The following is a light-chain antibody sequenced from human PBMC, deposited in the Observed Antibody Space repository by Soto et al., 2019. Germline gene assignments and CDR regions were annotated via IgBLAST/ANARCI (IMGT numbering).Light chain of an antibody. Sequence: EIVMTQSPATLSVSPGERATLSCRASQGIKDYVAWFQQKPGQAPRLLIYGASPRATAIPARFSGSGSGTEFTLSISSLQSEDFALYYCQQYNTWPRTFGQGTKVETK. CDR1: QGIKDY. V-gene: IGKV3-15*01. CDR3: QQYNTWPRT. CDR2: GAS. J-gene: IGKJ1*01.